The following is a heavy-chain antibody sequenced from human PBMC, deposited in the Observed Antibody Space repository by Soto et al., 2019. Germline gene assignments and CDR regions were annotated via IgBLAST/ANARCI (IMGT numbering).Heavy chain of an antibody. CDR1: GGSISSGDYY. CDR3: ARGQGFYDILTGYSTYNWFDP. D-gene: IGHD3-9*01. CDR2: IYYSGST. V-gene: IGHV4-30-4*01. Sequence: SETLSLTCTVSGGSISSGDYYWSWIRQPPGKGLEWIGYIYYSGSTYYNPSLKSRVTISVDTSKNQFSLKLSSVTAADTAVYYCARGQGFYDILTGYSTYNWFDPWGQGTLVTVSS. J-gene: IGHJ5*02.